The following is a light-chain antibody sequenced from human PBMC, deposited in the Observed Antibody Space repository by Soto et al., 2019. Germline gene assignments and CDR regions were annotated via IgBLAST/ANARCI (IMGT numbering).Light chain of an antibody. CDR1: SSNIGSNT. V-gene: IGLV1-44*01. CDR2: SNN. J-gene: IGLJ2*01. CDR3: AAWDDSLNGPV. Sequence: QSVLTQPPSASGTPGQRVTISCSGSSSNIGSNTVNWYRQLPGTAPKLLIYSNNQRPSGVPDRFSGSKSGTSAPLAISGLQSEDEADYYCAAWDDSLNGPVFGGGTKLTVL.